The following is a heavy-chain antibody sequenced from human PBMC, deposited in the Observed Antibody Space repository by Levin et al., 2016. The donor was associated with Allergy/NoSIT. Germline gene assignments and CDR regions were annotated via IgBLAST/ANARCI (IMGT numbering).Heavy chain of an antibody. CDR1: GDSISSSYY. Sequence: ESLKISCNVSGDSISSSYYWGWIRQSPGKGLEWIGNIYYSGTTYYNPSLKSRVTMSVDTSKNLLSLRLSSVTAADTAVYFCARPMTTVTPKAFDVWGQGTMVTVSS. D-gene: IGHD4-11*01. J-gene: IGHJ3*01. CDR2: IYYSGTT. CDR3: ARPMTTVTPKAFDV. V-gene: IGHV4-39*01.